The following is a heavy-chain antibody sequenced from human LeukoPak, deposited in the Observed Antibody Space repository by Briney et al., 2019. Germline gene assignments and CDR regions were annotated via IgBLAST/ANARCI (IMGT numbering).Heavy chain of an antibody. CDR2: IKEDGSIK. CDR1: EFTFSNNW. CDR3: ARDLSGVTGYTYGRGIDY. D-gene: IGHD5-18*01. V-gene: IGHV3-7*01. Sequence: GGSLRLSCAASEFTFSNNWMSWVRQAPGKGPEWVASIKEDGSIKYYVDSVKGRFTISRDNAKTSLYLQMNSLRAEDTAVYYCARDLSGVTGYTYGRGIDYWGQGTLVTVSS. J-gene: IGHJ4*02.